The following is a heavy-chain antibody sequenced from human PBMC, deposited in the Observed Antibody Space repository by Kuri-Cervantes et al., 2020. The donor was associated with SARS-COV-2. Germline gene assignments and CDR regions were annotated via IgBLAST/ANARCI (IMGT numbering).Heavy chain of an antibody. CDR1: SDSVNSINYY. D-gene: IGHD1-1*01. V-gene: IGHV4-61*01. CDR3: ARGGEGTAGRAPDY. CDR2: VDDSGST. J-gene: IGHJ4*02. Sequence: GSLRLSCTVTSDSVNSINYYWTWIRQSPGKGLEWIGYVDDSGSTHHTHRNPSVESRVSFSVDTSRNQFSLRLTSVSAADTAVYYCARGGEGTAGRAPDYWGQGMLVTVSS.